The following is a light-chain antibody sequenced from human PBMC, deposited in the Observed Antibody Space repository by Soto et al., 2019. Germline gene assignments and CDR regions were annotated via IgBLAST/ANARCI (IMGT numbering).Light chain of an antibody. CDR1: QSVNSR. J-gene: IGKJ1*01. Sequence: EIVLTQSPATLSVSPGERATVSCRASQSVNSRLAWYQHKPGQAPRLLISGASSRATGIPDRFSGSASGTDFTLTISRLEPEDFAVYYCQQYGTSPRTFGQGTKVDIK. CDR3: QQYGTSPRT. CDR2: GAS. V-gene: IGKV3-20*01.